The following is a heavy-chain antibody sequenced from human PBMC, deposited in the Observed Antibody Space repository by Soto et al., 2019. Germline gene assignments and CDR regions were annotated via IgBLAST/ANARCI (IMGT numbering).Heavy chain of an antibody. CDR1: GGSFSGYY. Sequence: QVQLQQWGAGLLKPSETLSLTCAVYGGSFSGYYWSWIRQPPGKGLEWLGEINHSGSTNDNPSLKSRVTISVVTSKNQFSLKLSSVTAADTAVYYCASKNGPSIAADDIKNRLIDYWGQGTLVTVSS. V-gene: IGHV4-34*01. CDR2: INHSGST. D-gene: IGHD6-25*01. CDR3: ASKNGPSIAADDIKNRLIDY. J-gene: IGHJ4*02.